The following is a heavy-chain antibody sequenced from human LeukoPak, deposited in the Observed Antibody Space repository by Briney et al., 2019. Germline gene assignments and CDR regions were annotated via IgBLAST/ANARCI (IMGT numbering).Heavy chain of an antibody. CDR3: ATPYPREYCSSTTCYFNY. CDR1: GYSFATCW. Sequence: GESLKISCKVSGYSFATCWIGWVRQMPGKGLEWMGIIYPDDSDTRYSPSFQGQVTISADKSISTAYLQWSSLKASDTAMYYCATPYPREYCSSTTCYFNYWGQGTLVTVSS. V-gene: IGHV5-51*01. D-gene: IGHD2-2*01. J-gene: IGHJ4*02. CDR2: IYPDDSDT.